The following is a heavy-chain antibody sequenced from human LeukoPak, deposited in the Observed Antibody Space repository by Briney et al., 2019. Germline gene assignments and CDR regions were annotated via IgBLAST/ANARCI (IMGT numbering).Heavy chain of an antibody. CDR1: GGSISNDF. V-gene: IGHV4-59*01. CDR3: ARGVVIAPQTFDY. D-gene: IGHD2-21*01. CDR2: IYYSGST. J-gene: IGHJ4*02. Sequence: SETLSLTCTVSGGSISNDFWTWIRQPPGKGLEWIGYIYYSGSTNYNPSLKSRVTISVDTSKNQFSLKLSSVTAADTAVYYCARGVVIAPQTFDYWGQGTLVTVSS.